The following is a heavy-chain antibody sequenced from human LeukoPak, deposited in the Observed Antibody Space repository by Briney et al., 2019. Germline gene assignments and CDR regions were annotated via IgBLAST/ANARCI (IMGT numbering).Heavy chain of an antibody. J-gene: IGHJ4*02. Sequence: GESLRLSCAASGFTFSSYAMHWVRQAPGKGLEWVSAISGSGGSTYYADSVKGRFTISRDNSKNTLYLQMNSLRAEDTAVYYCAKAGSAYSSSWTPLDYWGQGTLVTVSS. CDR1: GFTFSSYA. CDR3: AKAGSAYSSSWTPLDY. D-gene: IGHD6-13*01. CDR2: ISGSGGST. V-gene: IGHV3-23*01.